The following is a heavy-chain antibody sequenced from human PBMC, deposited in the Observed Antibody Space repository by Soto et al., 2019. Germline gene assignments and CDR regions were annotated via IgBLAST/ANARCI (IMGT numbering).Heavy chain of an antibody. CDR3: VRDPALWELLLFDY. Sequence: EVQLVESGGGLVQPGGSLRLSCAASGFTFSSYSMNWVRQAPGKGLEWVSYISSSSSTIYYADSVKGRFTISRDNAKNSLYLQMNSLRDEDTAVYYCVRDPALWELLLFDYWGQGTLVTVSS. CDR1: GFTFSSYS. V-gene: IGHV3-48*02. D-gene: IGHD1-26*01. J-gene: IGHJ4*02. CDR2: ISSSSSTI.